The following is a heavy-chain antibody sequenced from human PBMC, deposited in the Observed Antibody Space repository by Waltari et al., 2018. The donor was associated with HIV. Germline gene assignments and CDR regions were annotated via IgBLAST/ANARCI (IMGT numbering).Heavy chain of an antibody. CDR2: ISGSGGST. J-gene: IGHJ6*02. CDR1: GFTFSSYA. V-gene: IGHV3-23*01. Sequence: EVQLLESGGGLVQPGGSLRLSCAASGFTFSSYAMRWARQAPGKGLEWVSAISGSGGSTYYADSVKGRFTISRDNSKNTLYLQMNSLRAEDTAVYYCAKDPSYYYGMDVWGQGTTVTVSS. CDR3: AKDPSYYYGMDV.